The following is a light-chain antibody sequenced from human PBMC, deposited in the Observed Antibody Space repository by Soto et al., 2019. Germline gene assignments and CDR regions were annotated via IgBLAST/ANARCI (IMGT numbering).Light chain of an antibody. CDR3: KQSYNTHLT. J-gene: IGKJ3*01. CDR1: QSISSW. V-gene: IGKV1-5*01. CDR2: DAS. Sequence: QSPSTLSAYVGDRVTLTCRACQSISSWLAWYQQKPGKAPKLLIYDASSLDSGVPSRFSGSGSGTDFTLTISSLQTEDFATYDCKQSYNTHLTLGPGTKGD.